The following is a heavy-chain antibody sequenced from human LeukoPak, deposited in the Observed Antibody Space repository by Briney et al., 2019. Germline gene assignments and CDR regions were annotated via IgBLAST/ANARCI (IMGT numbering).Heavy chain of an antibody. V-gene: IGHV3-53*04. CDR1: GFTVSSNH. J-gene: IGHJ4*02. Sequence: GGSLRLSCAASGFTVSSNHMNWVRQAPGKGLEWVSVNSGGSTYYADSVKGRFTISRHNSKNTLYLQMNSLRAEDTVVYYCARDQSSGGVDYWGQGTLVTVSS. CDR2: NSGGST. CDR3: ARDQSSGGVDY. D-gene: IGHD3-10*01.